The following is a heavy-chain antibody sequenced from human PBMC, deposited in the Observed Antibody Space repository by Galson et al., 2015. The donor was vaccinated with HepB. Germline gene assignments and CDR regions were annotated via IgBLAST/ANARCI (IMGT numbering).Heavy chain of an antibody. CDR2: MKTEGFVI. J-gene: IGHJ4*02. V-gene: IGHV3-7*03. D-gene: IGHD1-26*01. CDR3: ARGLQRGSTHFDF. Sequence: SLRLSCAASGFRFSDYWMSWVRQAPGKGPEWVANMKTEGFVIRYADSVRGRFTISRDNPKNSMYLQMNSLRAEDTAMYYCARGLQRGSTHFDFWGQGTRVTVSS. CDR1: GFRFSDYW.